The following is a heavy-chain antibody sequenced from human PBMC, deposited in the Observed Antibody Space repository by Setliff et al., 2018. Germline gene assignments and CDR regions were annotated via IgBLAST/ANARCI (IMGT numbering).Heavy chain of an antibody. CDR2: ISVNGDGT. CDR3: AKRPEHVDMYFDY. J-gene: IGHJ4*02. CDR1: GFTFNNCA. V-gene: IGHV3-23*01. Sequence: GGSLRLSCAASGFTFNNCAMSWVRQAPGKGLEWVSTISVNGDGTYYADSVKGRFTISRDNSQNTLSLQVNSLRAEDTAVYYCAKRPEHVDMYFDYWGQGARVTV.